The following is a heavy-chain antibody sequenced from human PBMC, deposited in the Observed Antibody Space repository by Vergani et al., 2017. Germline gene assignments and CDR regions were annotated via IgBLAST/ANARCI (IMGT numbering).Heavy chain of an antibody. D-gene: IGHD6-19*01. CDR3: ARGRQWLVHLDD. CDR1: GGSFSGYY. J-gene: IGHJ4*02. V-gene: IGHV4-34*01. Sequence: QVQLQQWGAGLLKPSETLSLTCAVYGGSFSGYYWSWIRQPPGKGLEWIGEINHSGSTNYNPSLKSRVTISVDTSKNQFSLKLSSVTAADTAGYYCARGRQWLVHLDDWGQGTLVTVSS. CDR2: INHSGST.